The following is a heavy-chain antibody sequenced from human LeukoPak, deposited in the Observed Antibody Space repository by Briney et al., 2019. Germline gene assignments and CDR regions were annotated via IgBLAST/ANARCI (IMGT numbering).Heavy chain of an antibody. Sequence: GASVKVSCKASGGTFSSYAISWVRQAPGQGLEWMGGIIPIFGTANYAQKFQGRVTITADESTSTAYLELSSLSSDNKAVSHCARDRHSSSWYGGMDFWGQGTTVTVSS. D-gene: IGHD6-13*01. CDR1: GGTFSSYA. CDR2: IIPIFGTA. V-gene: IGHV1-69*13. CDR3: ARDRHSSSWYGGMDF. J-gene: IGHJ6*02.